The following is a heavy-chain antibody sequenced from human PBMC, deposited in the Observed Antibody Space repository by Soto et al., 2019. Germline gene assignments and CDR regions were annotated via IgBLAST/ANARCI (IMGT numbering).Heavy chain of an antibody. V-gene: IGHV4-31*03. CDR2: IYYSGST. CDR3: ARDSYSGTGDIVVVVAAWPHALDI. Sequence: SETLSLTCTVSGGSISSGGYYWSWIRQHPGKGLEWIGYIYYSGSTYYNPSLKSRVTISVDTSKNQFSLKLSSVTAADTAVYYCARDSYSGTGDIVVVVAAWPHALDIWGQGTMVTFSS. CDR1: GGSISSGGYY. J-gene: IGHJ3*02. D-gene: IGHD2-15*01.